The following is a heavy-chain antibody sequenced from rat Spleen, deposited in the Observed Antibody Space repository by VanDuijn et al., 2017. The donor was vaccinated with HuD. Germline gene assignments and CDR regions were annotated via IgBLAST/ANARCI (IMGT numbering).Heavy chain of an antibody. D-gene: IGHD1-4*01. CDR2: ITTGGAIT. Sequence: EVQLVESGGGLVQPGRSMSLSCATSGFIFSNYYMVWVRQAPTKGLEWVASITTGGAITSYRDSVRGRFTISSDNTKTTLYLQMESLRSEDTATYYCTRHDYPGVTTNWFAHWGQGTLVTVSS. CDR3: TRHDYPGVTTNWFAH. V-gene: IGHV5-25*01. J-gene: IGHJ3*01. CDR1: GFIFSNYY.